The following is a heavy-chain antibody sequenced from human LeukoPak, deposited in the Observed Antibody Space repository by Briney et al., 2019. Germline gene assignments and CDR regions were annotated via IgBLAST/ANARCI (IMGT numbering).Heavy chain of an antibody. CDR3: AGTYCGGDCYSNPEYFQH. V-gene: IGHV3-7*01. D-gene: IGHD2-21*02. CDR1: GFTFSNYA. J-gene: IGHJ1*01. Sequence: AGSLSLSCAASGFTFSNYAMSWVRQAPGKGLEWVANIKQDGSEKYYVDSLKGRFTISRDNAKNSLYLQMNSLRGEDTAVYYCAGTYCGGDCYSNPEYFQHWGQGTLVTVYS. CDR2: IKQDGSEK.